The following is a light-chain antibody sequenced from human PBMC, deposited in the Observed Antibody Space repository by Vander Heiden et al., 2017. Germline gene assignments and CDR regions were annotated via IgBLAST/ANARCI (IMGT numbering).Light chain of an antibody. J-gene: IGLJ2*01. CDR2: EVT. Sequence: QSALTQPPSPSGSPGQSVTIPCTGTSSDIGAYYYVSWYQQHPGKAPKLIIYEVTTRPSGVPDRFSGSKSGNTASLTVSGLQVEDEAYYFCGSYAAYNSDVVFGGGTKLTFL. CDR1: SSDIGAYYY. CDR3: GSYAAYNSDVV. V-gene: IGLV2-8*01.